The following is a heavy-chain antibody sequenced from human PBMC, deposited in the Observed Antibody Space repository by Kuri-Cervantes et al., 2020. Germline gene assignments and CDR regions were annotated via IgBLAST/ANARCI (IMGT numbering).Heavy chain of an antibody. D-gene: IGHD3-22*01. CDR3: RPLYYDTRGYYEDLLDY. CDR1: GFTFDDYA. CDR2: TSASGDST. Sequence: GESLKISCAASGFTFDDYAMTWVRQAPGKVLEWVSTTSASGDSTNYAASVEGRFTISRANSKNRLYLQMNGLRAEDTAVYYCRPLYYDTRGYYEDLLDYWGQGTLVTVSS. J-gene: IGHJ4*02. V-gene: IGHV3-23*01.